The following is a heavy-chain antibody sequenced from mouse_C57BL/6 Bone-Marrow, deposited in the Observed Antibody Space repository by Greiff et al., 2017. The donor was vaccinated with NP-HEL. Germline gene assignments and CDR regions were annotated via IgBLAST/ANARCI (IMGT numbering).Heavy chain of an antibody. V-gene: IGHV3-8*01. Sequence: DVQLQESGPGLAKPSQTLSLTCSVTGYSITSDYWNWIRKFPGNKLEYMGYISYSGSTYYNPSLKSRISITRETSKHQYYLQLNSVTTEDTATDYCARVPRYYGSSYWYFDVWGTGTTVTVSS. CDR2: ISYSGST. D-gene: IGHD1-1*01. CDR1: GYSITSDY. J-gene: IGHJ1*03. CDR3: ARVPRYYGSSYWYFDV.